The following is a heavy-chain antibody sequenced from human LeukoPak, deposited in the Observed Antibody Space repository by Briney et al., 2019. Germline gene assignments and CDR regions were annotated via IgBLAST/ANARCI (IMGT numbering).Heavy chain of an antibody. Sequence: SETLSLTCTVSGGSISSYYWSWIRQPPGKGLEWIGYIYYSGSTNYNPSLKGRVTISVDTSKNQFSLKLSSATAADTAVYYCARAEYYYDSSGRIDYYYYYMDVWGKGTTVTVSS. D-gene: IGHD3-22*01. CDR1: GGSISSYY. CDR3: ARAEYYYDSSGRIDYYYYYMDV. CDR2: IYYSGST. J-gene: IGHJ6*03. V-gene: IGHV4-59*01.